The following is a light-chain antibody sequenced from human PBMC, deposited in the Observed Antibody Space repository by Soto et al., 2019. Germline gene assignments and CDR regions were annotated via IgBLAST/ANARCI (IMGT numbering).Light chain of an antibody. CDR2: DAA. J-gene: IGKJ1*01. CDR1: QRLKNNY. CDR3: QQYGSYRGT. Sequence: EIVLSQSPGTLSLSPGERATLSCRASQRLKNNYFACYQHQPVQSPRLLLYDAANRATGIPDRFSGSGSGPDFTLTISSLEPADLAVDDCQQYGSYRGTFGHGTKVEIK. V-gene: IGKV3-20*01.